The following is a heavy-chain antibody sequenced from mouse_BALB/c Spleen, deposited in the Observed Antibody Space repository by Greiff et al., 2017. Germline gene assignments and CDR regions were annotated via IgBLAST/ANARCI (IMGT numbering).Heavy chain of an antibody. D-gene: IGHD2-4*01. CDR1: GYTFTSYW. V-gene: IGHV1S22*01. CDR3: KRGGDYDDAMDY. Sequence: LQQPGSELVRPGASVTLSCKASGYTFTSYWMHWVKQRHGQGLEWIGNIYPGSGSTNYDEKFKSKGTLTVDTSSSTAYMHLSRLTSEDSAVYYCKRGGDYDDAMDYWGQGTSVTVSS. J-gene: IGHJ4*01. CDR2: IYPGSGST.